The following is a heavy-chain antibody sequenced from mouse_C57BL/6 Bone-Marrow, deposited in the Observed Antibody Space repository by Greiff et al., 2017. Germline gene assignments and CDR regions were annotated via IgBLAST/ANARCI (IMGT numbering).Heavy chain of an antibody. CDR2: ISYSGST. V-gene: IGHV3-8*01. J-gene: IGHJ2*01. CDR1: GYSITSYY. Sequence: EVKLQESGPGLAKPSQTLSLTCSVTGYSITSYYWNWIRKFPGDKLEYMGYISYSGSTYYNPSLKSRISITRDTSKDQYYLQLNSVTTEDTATYYCARGGPMGYFDYWGQGTTLTVSS. CDR3: ARGGPMGYFDY.